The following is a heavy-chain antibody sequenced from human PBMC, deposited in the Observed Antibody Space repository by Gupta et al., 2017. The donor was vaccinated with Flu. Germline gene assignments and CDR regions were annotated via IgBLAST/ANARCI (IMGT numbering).Heavy chain of an antibody. Sequence: EVQLLESGGGLVQPGGSLRLSCAASGFTFSSYAMSWVRQAPGKGLEWVSAISGSGVSTYYADPVKGRFTISRDNSKNTLYLQMNSLRVDDTALYYCAKGGLTMKPWTNWFDPCGQGTLVTVSS. CDR3: AKGGLTMKPWTNWFDP. J-gene: IGHJ5*02. D-gene: IGHD3-22*01. V-gene: IGHV3-23*01. CDR2: ISGSGVST. CDR1: GFTFSSYA.